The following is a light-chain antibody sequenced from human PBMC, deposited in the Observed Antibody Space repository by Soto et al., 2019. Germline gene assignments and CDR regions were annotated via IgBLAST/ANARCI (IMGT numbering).Light chain of an antibody. CDR3: LQHITYPWT. Sequence: DIQMTQSPSVMSASVGDTVTITCRASQDIGDRLAWLQQKPGEAPKRLVYTASSLQSGVPSRFSGSGFGTEFTLTISSLQSEDFATYYCLQHITYPWTIGQGTKVEIK. CDR1: QDIGDR. J-gene: IGKJ1*01. V-gene: IGKV1-17*03. CDR2: TAS.